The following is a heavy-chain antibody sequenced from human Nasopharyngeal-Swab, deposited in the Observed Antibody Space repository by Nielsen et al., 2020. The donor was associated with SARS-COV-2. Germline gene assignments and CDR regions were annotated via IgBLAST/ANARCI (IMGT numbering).Heavy chain of an antibody. CDR3: AREPYYDSSGYYHSDAFDI. D-gene: IGHD3-22*01. V-gene: IGHV1-18*01. Sequence: WGRHAPGQRGGWMGWISAYNGNTNCAQKLQGRVTMTTDTSTSTAYMELRSLRSDDTAVYYCAREPYYDSSGYYHSDAFDIWGQGTMVTVSS. J-gene: IGHJ3*02. CDR2: ISAYNGNT.